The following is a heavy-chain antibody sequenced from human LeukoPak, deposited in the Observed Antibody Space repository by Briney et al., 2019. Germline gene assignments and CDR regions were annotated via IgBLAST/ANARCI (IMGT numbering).Heavy chain of an antibody. J-gene: IGHJ4*02. CDR3: ARYGPIDY. CDR2: IYYSGST. Sequence: SETLSLTCTVSGGSISSYYWSWIRQPPGKGLEWIGYIYYSGSTYYNPSLKSRVTISVDTSKNQFSLKLSSVTAADTAVYYCARYGPIDYWGQGTLVTVSS. CDR1: GGSISSYY. D-gene: IGHD4/OR15-4a*01. V-gene: IGHV4-59*12.